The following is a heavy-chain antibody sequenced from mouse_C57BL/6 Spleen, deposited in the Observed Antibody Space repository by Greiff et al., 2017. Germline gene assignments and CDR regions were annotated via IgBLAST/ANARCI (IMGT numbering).Heavy chain of an antibody. V-gene: IGHV1-85*01. CDR1: GYTFTSYD. CDR2: IYPRAGST. CDR3: ARSELGPYAMDY. Sequence: VQLQQSGPELVKPGASVKLSCKASGYTFTSYDINWVKQRPGQGLEWIGWIYPRAGSTKYNEKFKGKATLTVDTSSSTAYMELHSLTSEDSAVYFCARSELGPYAMDYWGQGTSVTVSS. D-gene: IGHD4-1*01. J-gene: IGHJ4*01.